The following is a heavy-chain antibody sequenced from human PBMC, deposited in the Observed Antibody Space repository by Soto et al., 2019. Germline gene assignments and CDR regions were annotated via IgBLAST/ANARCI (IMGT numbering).Heavy chain of an antibody. Sequence: QVQLVQSGAEVKKPGASVKVSCKASGYTFTSYGISWVRQATGQGLEWMGWISAYNGNTNYAQKLQGRVTMTTDTSTSTAYMELRSLRSDDTAVYYCARDSSFGELPESFDYWGQGTLVTVSS. CDR3: ARDSSFGELPESFDY. D-gene: IGHD3-10*01. CDR2: ISAYNGNT. CDR1: GYTFTSYG. V-gene: IGHV1-18*01. J-gene: IGHJ4*02.